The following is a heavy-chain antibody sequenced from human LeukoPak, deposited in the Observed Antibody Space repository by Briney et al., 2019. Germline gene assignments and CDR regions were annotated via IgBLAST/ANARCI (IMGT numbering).Heavy chain of an antibody. Sequence: PGGSLRLSCAASGFTFDDYAMHWVRQAPGKGLEWVSGISWNSGSIGYADSVKGRFTISRDNAKNSLYLQMNSLRAEDTALYYCAKDGYSYGYFLFDYWGQGTLVTVSS. D-gene: IGHD5-18*01. CDR1: GFTFDDYA. CDR3: AKDGYSYGYFLFDY. CDR2: ISWNSGSI. V-gene: IGHV3-9*01. J-gene: IGHJ4*02.